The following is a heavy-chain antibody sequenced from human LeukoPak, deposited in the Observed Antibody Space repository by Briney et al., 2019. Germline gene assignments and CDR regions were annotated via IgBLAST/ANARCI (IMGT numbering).Heavy chain of an antibody. CDR1: GFTFSSYW. CDR3: AKSGDSSGFFDY. J-gene: IGHJ4*02. Sequence: GGSLRLSCVASGFTFSSYWMNWVRQAPGKGLQWVANINQDGSEKYYVDSVKGRFTISRDNAKNSLYLQMNSLRAEDTALYYCAKSGDSSGFFDYWGQGTLVTVSS. D-gene: IGHD3-22*01. CDR2: INQDGSEK. V-gene: IGHV3-7*03.